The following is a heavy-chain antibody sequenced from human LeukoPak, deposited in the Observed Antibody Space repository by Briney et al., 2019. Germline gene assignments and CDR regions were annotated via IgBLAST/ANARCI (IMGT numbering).Heavy chain of an antibody. Sequence: SETLSLTCTVSGGSISSNHYYWGWIRQPPGKGLEWIGTIYYSGSTYYSPSLKSRVTISVDTSKNQFSLKLSSVTAADTAVYYCARGYGDSGSYDYWGQGTLVTVSS. V-gene: IGHV4-39*07. CDR3: ARGYGDSGSYDY. J-gene: IGHJ4*02. CDR1: GGSISSNHYY. CDR2: IYYSGST. D-gene: IGHD1-26*01.